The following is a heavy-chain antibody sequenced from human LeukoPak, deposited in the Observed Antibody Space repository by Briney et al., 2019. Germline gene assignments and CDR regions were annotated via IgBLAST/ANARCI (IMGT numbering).Heavy chain of an antibody. Sequence: SETLSLTCTVSGGSISSSSYYWGWIRQPPGKGLEWIGSIYYSGSTYYNPSLKSRVTISVDTSKNQFSLKLSSVTAADTAVYYCARHPRWDSSGYYDYWGQGTLVTVSS. D-gene: IGHD3-22*01. V-gene: IGHV4-39*01. J-gene: IGHJ4*02. CDR2: IYYSGST. CDR3: ARHPRWDSSGYYDY. CDR1: GGSISSSSYY.